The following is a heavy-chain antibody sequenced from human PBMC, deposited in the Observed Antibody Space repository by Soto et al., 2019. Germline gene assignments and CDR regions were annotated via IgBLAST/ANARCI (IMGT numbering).Heavy chain of an antibody. J-gene: IGHJ5*02. CDR3: VRGQTTVRSRGWFDP. Sequence: QVQLVESGGGVVQPGRSLRLSCAASGFTFSSYATHWVHQTPGRGLEWVAVISHDGRSEYYADSVKGRFSISRDTSRKTLYLQMDSLRPEDTAVYYCVRGQTTVRSRGWFDPWGQGTQVTVSS. CDR1: GFTFSSYA. V-gene: IGHV3-30*04. CDR2: ISHDGRSE. D-gene: IGHD4-17*01.